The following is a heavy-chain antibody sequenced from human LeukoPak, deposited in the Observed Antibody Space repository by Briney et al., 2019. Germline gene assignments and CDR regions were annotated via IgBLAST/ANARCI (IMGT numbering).Heavy chain of an antibody. Sequence: ASLKVSCKTSGYTFTGHYINWVRQAPGQGLEWMGRIHPNSGNTYYAQKFQGRVTMTSDPSINTVYLELSMLRSDDTAVYYCARDGNNWSSLHYWGQGTLIPVFS. CDR2: IHPNSGNT. J-gene: IGHJ4*02. CDR3: ARDGNNWSSLHY. D-gene: IGHD1-1*01. V-gene: IGHV1-2*06. CDR1: GYTFTGHY.